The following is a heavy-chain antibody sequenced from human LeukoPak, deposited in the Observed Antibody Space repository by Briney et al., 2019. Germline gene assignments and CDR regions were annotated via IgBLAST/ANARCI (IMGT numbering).Heavy chain of an antibody. D-gene: IGHD5-18*01. CDR1: GFTFSSYN. CDR3: ARDKKGYSYIGMDV. CDR2: ISSSSSSYI. Sequence: GGSLRLSCVASGFTFSSYNMNWVRQAPGKGLEWISSISSSSSSYIYYAGSVKGRFTISRDNAKTSLYLQMNGLRAEDTAVYYCARDKKGYSYIGMDVWGKGSTVTVSS. V-gene: IGHV3-21*01. J-gene: IGHJ6*04.